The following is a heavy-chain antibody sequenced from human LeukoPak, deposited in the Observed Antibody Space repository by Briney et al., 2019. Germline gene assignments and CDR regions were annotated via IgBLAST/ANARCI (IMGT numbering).Heavy chain of an antibody. CDR3: ARDKEPTWYY. CDR1: GGSFSRYY. J-gene: IGHJ4*02. CDR2: INHSGST. Sequence: SDTLSLTCAVNGGSFSRYYWSWIRQPPGKGLEWIGEINHSGSTNYNPSLKSRVTISVDTSKNQFSLKLSSVTAADTAVYYCARDKEPTWYYWGQGTLVTVSS. D-gene: IGHD1-26*01. V-gene: IGHV4-34*01.